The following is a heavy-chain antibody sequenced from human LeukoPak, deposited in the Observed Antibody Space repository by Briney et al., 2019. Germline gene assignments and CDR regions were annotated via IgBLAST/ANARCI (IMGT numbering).Heavy chain of an antibody. CDR1: GFTFSDYY. D-gene: IGHD3-3*01. CDR3: ARVGYDFWSGYLDV. J-gene: IGHJ6*02. CDR2: ISSSGSTI. V-gene: IGHV3-11*01. Sequence: GGSLRLSCAASGFTFSDYYMSWIRQAPGKGLEWVSYISSSGSTIYYADSVKGRFTISRDNAKNSLYLQMNTLRAEDTAVYYCARVGYDFWSGYLDVWGQGTTVTVSS.